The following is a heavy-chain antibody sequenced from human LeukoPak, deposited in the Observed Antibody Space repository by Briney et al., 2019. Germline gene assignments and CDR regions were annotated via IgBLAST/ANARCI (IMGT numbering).Heavy chain of an antibody. D-gene: IGHD3-22*01. CDR1: GFTVSSNY. Sequence: GGSLRLSCAASGFTVSSNYMSWVRQAPGKGLEWVSVIYSGGSTYYADSVKGRFTISRDNSKNSLYLQMNSLRAEDTAVYYCAREMKYYYDSSGHGWFDPWGQGTLVTVSS. V-gene: IGHV3-66*01. J-gene: IGHJ5*02. CDR3: AREMKYYYDSSGHGWFDP. CDR2: IYSGGST.